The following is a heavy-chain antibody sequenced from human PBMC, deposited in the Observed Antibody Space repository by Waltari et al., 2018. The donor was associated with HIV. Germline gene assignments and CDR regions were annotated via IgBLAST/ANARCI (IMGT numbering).Heavy chain of an antibody. D-gene: IGHD2-15*01. CDR3: AKSDIDYGMDV. Sequence: EVQLVESGGGLVQPGRSLRLSCAASGFTFDDYAMHWVRQVPGKGLEWVSGITWNSGRTSYADSVKVRFIISRDNAKNSLYLQMNSLRVEDTALYYCAKSDIDYGMDVWGQGTTVTVSS. CDR2: ITWNSGRT. V-gene: IGHV3-9*01. J-gene: IGHJ6*02. CDR1: GFTFDDYA.